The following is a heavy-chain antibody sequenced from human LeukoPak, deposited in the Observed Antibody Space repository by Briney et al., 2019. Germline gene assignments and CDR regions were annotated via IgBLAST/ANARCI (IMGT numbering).Heavy chain of an antibody. CDR1: GGSISSSSYY. J-gene: IGHJ6*03. CDR3: ARGENSSGWYGYYYYYMDV. D-gene: IGHD6-19*01. CDR2: IYYSGST. V-gene: IGHV4-39*07. Sequence: SETLSLTCTVSGGSISSSSYYWGWIRQPPGKGLEWIGSIYYSGSTYYNPSLKSRVTISVDTSKNQFSLKLSSVTAADTAVYYCARGENSSGWYGYYYYYMDVWGKGTTVTVSS.